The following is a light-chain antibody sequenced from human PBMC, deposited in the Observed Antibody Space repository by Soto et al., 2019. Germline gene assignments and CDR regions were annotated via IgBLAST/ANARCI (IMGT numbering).Light chain of an antibody. V-gene: IGKV1-5*03. J-gene: IGKJ1*01. CDR3: QQYNSYPWT. CDR2: KAS. Sequence: IQMTQSPSTLSASVGDRVTFTCRASQTISTWLAWYQQKPGEAPKPLIYKASTLEVGVPSRFSASGPGTEFTLTINTLQPADFATYYCQQYNSYPWTFGQGTKV. CDR1: QTISTW.